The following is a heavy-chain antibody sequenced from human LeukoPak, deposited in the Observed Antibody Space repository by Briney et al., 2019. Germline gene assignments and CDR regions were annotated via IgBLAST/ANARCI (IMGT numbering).Heavy chain of an antibody. CDR1: GYTFTHHY. D-gene: IGHD2-21*01. Sequence: ASVKVSCKTSGYTFTHHYIHWVRQAPGQGLEWMGIGNPGGVSTIYAQKFQGRLTMTRDMSTSTVYMELSSLRSEDTAMYYCTRDIVGVSLWRGAFDIWGQGTMVTVSS. CDR3: TRDIVGVSLWRGAFDI. V-gene: IGHV1-46*01. CDR2: GNPGGVST. J-gene: IGHJ3*02.